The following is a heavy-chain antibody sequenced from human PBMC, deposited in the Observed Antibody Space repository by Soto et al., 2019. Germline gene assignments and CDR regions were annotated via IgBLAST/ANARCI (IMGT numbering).Heavy chain of an antibody. CDR1: GYTFTSYG. CDR2: IRAYNGNT. D-gene: IGHD5-18*01. V-gene: IGHV1-18*01. J-gene: IGHJ4*02. Sequence: QVQLVQSGAEVKKPGASVKVSCKASGYTFTSYGISWVRQAPGQGLEWMGWIRAYNGNTNYAQKLQGRVTMTTDTSSSISYMELRSLRSDSTAVDYFARGLPPEDYWGQGTLVTVSS. CDR3: ARGLPPEDY.